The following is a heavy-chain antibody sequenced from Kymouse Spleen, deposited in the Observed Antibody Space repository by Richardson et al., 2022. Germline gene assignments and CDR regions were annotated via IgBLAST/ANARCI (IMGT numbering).Heavy chain of an antibody. CDR3: AKEDYYGSEYGMDV. CDR2: ISYDGSNK. J-gene: IGHJ6*02. Sequence: QVQLVESGGGVVQPGRSLRLSCAASGFTFSSYGMHWVRQAPGKGLEWVAVISYDGSNKYYADSVKGRFTISRDNSKNTLYLQMNSLRAEDTAVYYCAKEDYYGSEYGMDVWGQGTTVTVSS. CDR1: GFTFSSYG. D-gene: IGHD3-10*01. V-gene: IGHV3-30*18.